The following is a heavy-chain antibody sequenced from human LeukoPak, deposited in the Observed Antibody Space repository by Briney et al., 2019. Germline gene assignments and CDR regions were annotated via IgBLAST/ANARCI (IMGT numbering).Heavy chain of an antibody. CDR1: GGSISSYY. CDR3: ARERVYCSSTSCIHYYYYGMDV. D-gene: IGHD2-2*01. Sequence: SETLSLTCTVSGGSISSYYWSWIRQPPGKGLEWIGYIYYSGSTNYNPSLKSRVTISVDTSKNQFSLKLSSVTAADTAVYYCARERVYCSSTSCIHYYYYGMDVWGQGTTVTVSS. V-gene: IGHV4-59*12. CDR2: IYYSGST. J-gene: IGHJ6*02.